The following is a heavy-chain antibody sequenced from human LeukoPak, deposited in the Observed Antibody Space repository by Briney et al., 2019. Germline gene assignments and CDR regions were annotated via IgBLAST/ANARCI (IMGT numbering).Heavy chain of an antibody. V-gene: IGHV3-7*01. CDR2: IKQHGSEK. D-gene: IGHD3-3*01. CDR3: ARDRSYDFWSGYSTPDY. J-gene: IGHJ4*02. CDR1: GFSFSSYW. Sequence: GGSLRLSCAASGFSFSSYWMSWVRQAPGKGLEWVANIKQHGSEKYYADSVKGRFTISRDNSKNTLDLQMNSLRAEDTAVYYCARDRSYDFWSGYSTPDYWGQGTLVTVSS.